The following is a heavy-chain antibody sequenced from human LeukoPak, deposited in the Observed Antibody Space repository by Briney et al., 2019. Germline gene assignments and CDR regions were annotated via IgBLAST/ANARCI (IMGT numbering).Heavy chain of an antibody. CDR2: ISGYKGNT. Sequence: GASVKVSCKASGYTFTSYGISWVRQAPGQGLEWMGWISGYKGNTNYAQKLQGRVTMTTDTSTSTAYMELRSLRSDDTAVYYCARWGENIAAAVDFDYWGQGTLVTVSS. V-gene: IGHV1-18*01. J-gene: IGHJ4*02. CDR1: GYTFTSYG. CDR3: ARWGENIAAAVDFDY. D-gene: IGHD6-13*01.